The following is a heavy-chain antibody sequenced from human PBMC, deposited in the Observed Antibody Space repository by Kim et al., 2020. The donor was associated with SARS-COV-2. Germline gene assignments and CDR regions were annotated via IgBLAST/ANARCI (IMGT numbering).Heavy chain of an antibody. CDR1: GFTFSAYS. J-gene: IGHJ4*02. D-gene: IGHD2-2*01. V-gene: IGHV3-48*03. CDR2: INPVGGL. CDR3: VRSPTRGSIYDQ. Sequence: GGSLRLSCEASGFTFSAYSMNWVRQAPGKGLEWVSPINPVGGLRYADSVEGRFTISRDDAKNALYLRMDSLRDEDTAVDYCVRSPTRGSIYDQWGQGTLGTVSP.